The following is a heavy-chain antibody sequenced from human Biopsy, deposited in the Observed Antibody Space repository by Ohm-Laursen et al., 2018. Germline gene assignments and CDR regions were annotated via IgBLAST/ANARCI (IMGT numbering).Heavy chain of an antibody. CDR3: ALQSVAQMKNFDY. CDR1: GYTFTSYE. J-gene: IGHJ4*02. V-gene: IGHV1-2*02. D-gene: IGHD6-19*01. Sequence: GASVKVSCKTSGYTFTSYEINWVRQATGQGLEWMGWISPKSGGTNYAQRFQGNITMTKNTSMSTAYMEMSRLRSDDTAVYYCALQSVAQMKNFDYWGQGTLVTVSS. CDR2: ISPKSGGT.